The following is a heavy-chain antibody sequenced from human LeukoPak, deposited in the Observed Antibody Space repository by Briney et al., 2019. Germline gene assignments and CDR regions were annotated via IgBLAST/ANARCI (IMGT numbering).Heavy chain of an antibody. Sequence: KTSETLSLTCTVSGGSISSYYWSWIRPPAGKGLEWIGRIYTSGSTNYNPSLKSRVTMSVDTSKNQFSLKLSSVTAADTAVYYCARDCRSGSYRRRDCFDPWGQGTLVTVSS. V-gene: IGHV4-4*07. CDR3: ARDCRSGSYRRRDCFDP. J-gene: IGHJ5*02. CDR1: GGSISSYY. CDR2: IYTSGST. D-gene: IGHD1-26*01.